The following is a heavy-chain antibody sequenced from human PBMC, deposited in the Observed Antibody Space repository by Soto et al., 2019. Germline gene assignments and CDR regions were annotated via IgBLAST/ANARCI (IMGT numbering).Heavy chain of an antibody. CDR2: IRSKAYGGTT. D-gene: IGHD3-10*01. J-gene: IGHJ6*02. CDR3: NSPRGSGSYSYYYYGMDV. CDR1: GFTFGDYA. V-gene: IGHV3-49*04. Sequence: SLRLSCTASGFTFGDYAMSWVRQAPGKGLEWVGFIRSKAYGGTTEYAASVKGRFTISRDDSKSIAYLQMNSLKTEDTAVYYCNSPRGSGSYSYYYYGMDVWGQGTTVTVSS.